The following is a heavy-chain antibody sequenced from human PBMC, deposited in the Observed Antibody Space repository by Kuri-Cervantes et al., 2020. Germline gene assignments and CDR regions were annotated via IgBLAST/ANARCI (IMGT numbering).Heavy chain of an antibody. V-gene: IGHV3-30-3*01. CDR3: AILKGFYGMDV. CDR2: ISYDGSNK. Sequence: GGSLRLSCAASGFTFSSYAMHWVRQAPGKGLEWVAVISYDGSNKYYADSVKGRFTVSRDNAKNSLYLQMNSLRAEDTAIYYCAILKGFYGMDVWGQGTTVTVSS. CDR1: GFTFSSYA. J-gene: IGHJ6*02.